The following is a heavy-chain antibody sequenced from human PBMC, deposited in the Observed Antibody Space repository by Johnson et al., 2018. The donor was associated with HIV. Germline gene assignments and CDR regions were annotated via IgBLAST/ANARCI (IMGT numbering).Heavy chain of an antibody. V-gene: IGHV3-66*01. D-gene: IGHD6-19*01. CDR2: IYSGGST. CDR1: GFTVSSNY. Sequence: VQLVESGGGVVQPGRSLRLSCAASGFTVSSNYMSWVRQAPEKGLEWVSVIYSGGSTYYADSVKGRFTISRDNSKNTLYLQMNSLRAEDTAVYYCARDAGQWLDDAFDIWGQGTMVTVSS. CDR3: ARDAGQWLDDAFDI. J-gene: IGHJ3*02.